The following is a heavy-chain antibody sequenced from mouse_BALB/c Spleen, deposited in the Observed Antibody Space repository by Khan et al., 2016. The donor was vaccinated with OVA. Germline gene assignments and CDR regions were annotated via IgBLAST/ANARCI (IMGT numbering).Heavy chain of an antibody. D-gene: IGHD2-1*01. V-gene: IGHV1S132*01. CDR1: GYTFTSYW. J-gene: IGHJ3*01. CDR2: IFPGTGNT. CDR3: ARGYFGNYEFVY. Sequence: QVQLQQSGAELVKPGASVKLSCKTSGYTFTSYWIQWVKQRPGQGLGWIGQIFPGTGNTYYNENFKGKATLTVDTSATTAYMQFSSLTSEDSAVYFCARGYFGNYEFVYWGQGTRVTVSP.